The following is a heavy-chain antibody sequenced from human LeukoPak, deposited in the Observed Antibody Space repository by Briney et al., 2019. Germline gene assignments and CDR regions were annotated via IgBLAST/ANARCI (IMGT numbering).Heavy chain of an antibody. J-gene: IGHJ3*02. Sequence: PGGSLRLSCAASGFTFRNYVLHWVRQAPGRGLEWVTLISQDSSNRHYADSVKGRFTISRDNSKNTLHLEMNSLRDEDTAVYFCARESDAFDIWGQGTMVTVSS. V-gene: IGHV3-30*04. CDR2: ISQDSSNR. CDR1: GFTFRNYV. CDR3: ARESDAFDI.